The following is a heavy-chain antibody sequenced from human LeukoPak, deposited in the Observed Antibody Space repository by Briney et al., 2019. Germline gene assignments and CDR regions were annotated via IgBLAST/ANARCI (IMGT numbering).Heavy chain of an antibody. V-gene: IGHV1-18*01. CDR3: ARQRCFTCPFEY. D-gene: IGHD3-16*01. J-gene: IGHJ4*02. CDR2: ISAYNGNT. Sequence: GASVKVSCKASGYTFTSYGITRVRQAPGQGLEWMGWISAYNGNTNYAQKLQGRVTMTTDTSTSTAYMELRSLRSDDTAVYYCARQRCFTCPFEYWGQGTLVTVSS. CDR1: GYTFTSYG.